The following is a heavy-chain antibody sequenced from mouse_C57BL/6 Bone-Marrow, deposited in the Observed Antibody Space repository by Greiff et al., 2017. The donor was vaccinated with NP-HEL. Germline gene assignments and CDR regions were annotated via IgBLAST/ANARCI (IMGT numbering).Heavy chain of an antibody. D-gene: IGHD1-1*01. CDR3: ARVRRYGGFAY. V-gene: IGHV5-4*01. CDR2: ISDGGSYT. J-gene: IGHJ3*01. Sequence: EVQLVESGGGLVKPGGSLKLSCAASGFTFSSYAMPWVRQTPEKRLEWVATISDGGSYTYYPDNVKGGFTISRDNAKNNLYLQMSHLNSEDTAMYYCARVRRYGGFAYWGQGTLVTVSA. CDR1: GFTFSSYA.